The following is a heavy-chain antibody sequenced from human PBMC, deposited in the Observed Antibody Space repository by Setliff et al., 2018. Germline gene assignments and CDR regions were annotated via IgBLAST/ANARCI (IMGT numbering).Heavy chain of an antibody. D-gene: IGHD7-27*01. CDR3: AGVHWTTNWFLHY. CDR1: GYIFSDYG. V-gene: IGHV1-18*01. Sequence: ASVKVSCKSSGYIFSDYGITWVRQAPGQGLEWMGWANNNNFNTNYAQKFQGRVTMTIDTSTDTVYMELRSLKSDDTAVYYCAGVHWTTNWFLHYWGQGTQVTVSS. J-gene: IGHJ4*01. CDR2: ANNNNFNT.